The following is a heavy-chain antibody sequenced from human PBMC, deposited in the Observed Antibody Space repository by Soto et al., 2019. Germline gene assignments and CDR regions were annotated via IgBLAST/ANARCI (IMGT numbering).Heavy chain of an antibody. CDR2: ISGSGGST. CDR3: ARDRADPIGDYHPLFDS. D-gene: IGHD2-21*01. J-gene: IGHJ4*02. Sequence: PGGSLRLSCAASGFTFSSYAMSWVRQAPGKGLEWVSAISGSGGSTYYADSVKGRFTVSSDNAKNTLYLQMNSLRVEDTAVYYCARDRADPIGDYHPLFDSWGLGTLVTVSS. CDR1: GFTFSSYA. V-gene: IGHV3-23*01.